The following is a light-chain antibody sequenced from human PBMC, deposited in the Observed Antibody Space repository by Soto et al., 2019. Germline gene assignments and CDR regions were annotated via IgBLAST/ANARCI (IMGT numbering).Light chain of an antibody. Sequence: QSALTQPASVSGSPGQSITISCTGTSSDVGGYIYVSWYQQHPGKAPKLMIYEVSDRPSGVSNRFSGSKSGNTASLTISGLQAEDEADYYCSSYTNSVTQVFGTGTKVTVL. J-gene: IGLJ1*01. CDR3: SSYTNSVTQV. V-gene: IGLV2-14*01. CDR1: SSDVGGYIY. CDR2: EVS.